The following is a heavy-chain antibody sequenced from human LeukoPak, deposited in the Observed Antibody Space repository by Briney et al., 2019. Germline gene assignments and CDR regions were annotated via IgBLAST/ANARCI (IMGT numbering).Heavy chain of an antibody. CDR1: GGSFSGYY. J-gene: IGHJ3*02. CDR3: ARDLLDDAFDI. Sequence: TSETLSLTCAVYGGSFSGYYWSWIRQPPGKGLEWIGEINHSGSTNYNPSLKSRVTISVDTSKNQFSLKLSSVTAADTAVYYCARDLLDDAFDIWGQGTMVTVSS. CDR2: INHSGST. D-gene: IGHD1-1*01. V-gene: IGHV4-34*01.